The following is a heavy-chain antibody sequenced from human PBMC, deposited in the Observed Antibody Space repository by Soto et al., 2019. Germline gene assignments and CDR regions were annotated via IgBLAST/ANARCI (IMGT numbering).Heavy chain of an antibody. CDR2: IKSDGSGT. CDR3: VRGDGDYHDGNGYLGRH. CDR1: GFPFSSYW. D-gene: IGHD3-22*01. V-gene: IGHV3-74*01. J-gene: IGHJ4*02. Sequence: PGASLRLSCGASGFPFSSYWMHWFRQVPGKGPMWVSRIKSDGSGTYYADSVQGRFIMSRDNAQDTLHLQMNSLRVEDTAVYYCVRGDGDYHDGNGYLGRHWGQGT.